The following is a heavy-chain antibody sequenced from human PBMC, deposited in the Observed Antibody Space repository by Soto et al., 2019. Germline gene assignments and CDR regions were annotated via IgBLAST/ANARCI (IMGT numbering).Heavy chain of an antibody. D-gene: IGHD1-26*01. V-gene: IGHV4-39*01. CDR3: ARLHWEGGFTYTHTSDY. J-gene: IGHJ4*02. CDR2: INYSGTT. CDR1: GASLGSTSYY. Sequence: SETLSLTCTVSGASLGSTSYYWGWIRQPPGKGLEWIGSINYSGTTYYNPSLKSRVTISVDTSNNQFSLRLRSVTAADTAVYFCARLHWEGGFTYTHTSDYWGPGTLVTVSS.